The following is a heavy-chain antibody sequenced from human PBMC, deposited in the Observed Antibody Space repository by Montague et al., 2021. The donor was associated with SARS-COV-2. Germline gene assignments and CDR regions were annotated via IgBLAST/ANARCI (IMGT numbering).Heavy chain of an antibody. CDR1: GGSISSGGYY. V-gene: IGHV4-31*03. CDR3: ACYVDSSGRLNPRGSGTSDY. Sequence: TLSLTCTVSGGSISSGGYYWSWIRQHPGRGLEWIGYIYYSGSTYYNPSLKSRVTISVDTSENQFSLKLSSVTAADTAVYYCACYVDSSGRLNPRGSGTSDYWGQGTLVTVSS. D-gene: IGHD6-19*01. J-gene: IGHJ4*02. CDR2: IYYSGST.